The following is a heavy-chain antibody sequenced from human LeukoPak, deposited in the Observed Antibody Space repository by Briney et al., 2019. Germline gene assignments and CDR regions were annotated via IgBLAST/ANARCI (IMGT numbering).Heavy chain of an antibody. V-gene: IGHV4-4*02. J-gene: IGHJ4*02. CDR1: GDSINSLDL. CDR3: AGLVGRYSSGLYYYYFDY. Sequence: SETLSLTCTVSGDSINSLDLWSWVRQPTGKGLEWIGEMYLSGTTHSNPSVKSRVTISIDKSKNQFFLNLSSVTAADTAVYYCAGLVGRYSSGLYYYYFDYWGQGTLVTVSS. CDR2: MYLSGTT. D-gene: IGHD3-22*01.